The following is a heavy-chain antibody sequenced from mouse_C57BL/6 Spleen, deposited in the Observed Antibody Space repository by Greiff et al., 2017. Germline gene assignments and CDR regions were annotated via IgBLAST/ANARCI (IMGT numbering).Heavy chain of an antibody. CDR3: ARRLYDYDDRRYWYFDV. CDR2: IYPRSGNT. CDR1: GYTFTSYG. D-gene: IGHD2-4*01. V-gene: IGHV1-81*01. Sequence: QVQLKESGAELARPGASVKLSCKASGYTFTSYGISWVKQRTGQGLEWIGEIYPRSGNTYYNEKFKGKATLTADKSSSTAYMELRSLTSEDSAVYFCARRLYDYDDRRYWYFDVWGTGTTVTVSS. J-gene: IGHJ1*03.